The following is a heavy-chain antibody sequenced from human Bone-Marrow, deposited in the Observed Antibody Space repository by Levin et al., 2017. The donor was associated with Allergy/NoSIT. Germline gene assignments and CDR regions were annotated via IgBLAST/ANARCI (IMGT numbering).Heavy chain of an antibody. CDR3: ARDRGTRGVVVPAASRINWFDP. J-gene: IGHJ5*02. Sequence: GESLKISCAASGFTFSSYSMNWVRQAPGKGLEWVSYISSSSSTIYYADSVKGRFTISRDNAKNSLYLQMNSLRDEDTAVYYCARDRGTRGVVVPAASRINWFDPWGQGTLVTVSS. CDR1: GFTFSSYS. CDR2: ISSSSSTI. D-gene: IGHD2-2*01. V-gene: IGHV3-48*02.